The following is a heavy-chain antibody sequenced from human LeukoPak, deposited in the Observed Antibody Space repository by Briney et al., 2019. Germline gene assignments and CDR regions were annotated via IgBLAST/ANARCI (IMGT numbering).Heavy chain of an antibody. V-gene: IGHV4-59*01. J-gene: IGHJ5*02. CDR3: ARRYCSSTSCYFNWFDP. Sequence: PSETLSLTCTVSGGSISSYYWSWIRQPPGQGLEWIGYIYYSGSTNYNPSLKSRVTISVDTSKNQFSLKLSSVTAADTAVYYCARRYCSSTSCYFNWFDPWGQGTLVTVSS. D-gene: IGHD2-2*01. CDR1: GGSISSYY. CDR2: IYYSGST.